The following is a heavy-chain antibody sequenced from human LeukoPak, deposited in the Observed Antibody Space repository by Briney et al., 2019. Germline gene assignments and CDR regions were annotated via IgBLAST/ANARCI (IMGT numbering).Heavy chain of an antibody. D-gene: IGHD1-26*01. CDR2: ISGSGGST. Sequence: GGSLRLSCAASGFTFNSFAMSWVRRAPGKGLEWVSSISGSGGSTYYADSVKGRFTISRDNAKNTLYLQMNSLTAEDTAVYYCAKGPRGSGSYQYFDYWGQGTLVTVSS. CDR1: GFTFNSFA. V-gene: IGHV3-23*01. J-gene: IGHJ4*02. CDR3: AKGPRGSGSYQYFDY.